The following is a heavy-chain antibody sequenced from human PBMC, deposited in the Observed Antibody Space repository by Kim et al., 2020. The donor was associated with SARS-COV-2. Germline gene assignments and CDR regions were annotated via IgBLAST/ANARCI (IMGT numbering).Heavy chain of an antibody. CDR2: IIPIFGTA. V-gene: IGHV1-69*13. CDR1: GGTFSSYA. J-gene: IGHJ6*02. Sequence: SVKVSCKASGGTFSSYAISWVRQAPGQGLEWMGGIIPIFGTANYAQKFQGRVTITADESTSTAYMELSSLRSEDTAVYYCARGGGYCSSTSCYENYYYGMDVWGQGTTVTVSS. CDR3: ARGGGYCSSTSCYENYYYGMDV. D-gene: IGHD2-2*01.